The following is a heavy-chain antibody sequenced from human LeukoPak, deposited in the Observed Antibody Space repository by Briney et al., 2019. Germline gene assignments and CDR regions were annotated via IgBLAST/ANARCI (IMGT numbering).Heavy chain of an antibody. D-gene: IGHD1-26*01. V-gene: IGHV3-30*04. CDR3: ARDRVTLIHSPSPRVGALDY. Sequence: PGGSLRLSCAASGFTFSSYAMHWVRQAPGKGLEWVAVISYDGSNKYYADSVKGRFTISRDNSKNTLYLQMNSLRAEDTAVYYCARDRVTLIHSPSPRVGALDYWGQGTLVTVSS. J-gene: IGHJ4*02. CDR2: ISYDGSNK. CDR1: GFTFSSYA.